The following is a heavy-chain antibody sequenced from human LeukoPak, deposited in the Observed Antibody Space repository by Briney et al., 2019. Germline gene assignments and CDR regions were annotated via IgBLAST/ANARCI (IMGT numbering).Heavy chain of an antibody. CDR1: GGSISSYY. J-gene: IGHJ4*02. CDR3: ARSNGYYDSSGLILDY. Sequence: KPSETLSLTCTVSGGSISSYYWSWIRQPPGKGLEWIGYIYYSGSTNYNPSLKSRVTISVDTSKNQFSLKLSSVTAADTAVYYCARSNGYYDSSGLILDYWGQGTLVTVSS. V-gene: IGHV4-59*08. D-gene: IGHD3-22*01. CDR2: IYYSGST.